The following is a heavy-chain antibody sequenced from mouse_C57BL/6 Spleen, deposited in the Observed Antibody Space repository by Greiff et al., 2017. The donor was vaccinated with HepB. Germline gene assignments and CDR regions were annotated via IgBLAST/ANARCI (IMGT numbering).Heavy chain of an antibody. D-gene: IGHD1-1*01. V-gene: IGHV1-53*01. J-gene: IGHJ1*03. Sequence: QVQLQQSGTELVKPGASVKLSCKASGYTFTSYWMHWVKQRPGQGLEWIGNINPSNGGTNYNEKFKSKATLTVDKSSSTAYMQLSSLTSEDSAVYYCARGSIDYYGSSPLYWYFDVWGTGTTVTVSS. CDR3: ARGSIDYYGSSPLYWYFDV. CDR2: INPSNGGT. CDR1: GYTFTSYW.